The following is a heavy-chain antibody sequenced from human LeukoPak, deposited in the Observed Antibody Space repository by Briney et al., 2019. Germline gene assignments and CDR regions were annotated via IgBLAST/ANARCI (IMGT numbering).Heavy chain of an antibody. CDR1: GGSVSGHY. Sequence: SETLSLTCAVSGGSVSGHYWDWIRQPPGKGLEWIGYIYASGSANYHPSLKSRVTISLDTSENHVSLRLTSVTAEDTAVYYCAREAPGGSGWTYFDYWGQGTLVTVSS. V-gene: IGHV4-59*02. D-gene: IGHD6-19*01. J-gene: IGHJ4*02. CDR3: AREAPGGSGWTYFDY. CDR2: IYASGSA.